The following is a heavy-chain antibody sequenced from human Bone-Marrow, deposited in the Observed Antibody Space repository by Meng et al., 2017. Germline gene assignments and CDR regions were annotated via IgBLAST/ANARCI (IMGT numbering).Heavy chain of an antibody. D-gene: IGHD1-26*01. J-gene: IGHJ3*02. CDR3: ARDYGGIVGATTLGDAFDI. V-gene: IGHV3-48*03. CDR1: GFTFSSYE. Sequence: GGSLRLSCAASGFTFSSYEMNWVRQAPGKGLEWVSYISSSGSTIYYADSVKGRFTISRDNAKNSLYLQMNSLRAEDTAVYYCARDYGGIVGATTLGDAFDIWGQGTMVTVAS. CDR2: ISSSGSTI.